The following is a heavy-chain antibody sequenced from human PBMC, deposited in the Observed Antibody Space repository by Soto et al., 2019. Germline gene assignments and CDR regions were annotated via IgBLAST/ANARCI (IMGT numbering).Heavy chain of an antibody. Sequence: SETLSLTCAVYGGSFSGYYWSWIRQPPGKGLEWIGEINHSGSTNYNPSLKSRVTISVDASKNQFSLKLSSVTAADTAVYYCARGRRHYDFWSGYYTGHYYGMDVWGQGTTVTVSS. CDR2: INHSGST. CDR3: ARGRRHYDFWSGYYTGHYYGMDV. V-gene: IGHV4-34*01. CDR1: GGSFSGYY. J-gene: IGHJ6*02. D-gene: IGHD3-3*01.